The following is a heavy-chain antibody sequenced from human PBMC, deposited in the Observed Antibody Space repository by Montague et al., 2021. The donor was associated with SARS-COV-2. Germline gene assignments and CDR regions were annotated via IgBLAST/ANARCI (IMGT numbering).Heavy chain of an antibody. J-gene: IGHJ6*01. CDR2: IYSGGSST. CDR1: GFTFSSYS. Sequence: SLRLSCAASGFTFSSYSMYWVRQAPGKGLEWVSVIYSGGSSTYYADSVKGRFTISRDNSKNTLYLQMNSLRAEDTAVYYCAKEVWEAATEQAYYYYDMDVWGQGQTDNVPS. V-gene: IGHV3-23*03. D-gene: IGHD1-26*01. CDR3: AKEVWEAATEQAYYYYDMDV.